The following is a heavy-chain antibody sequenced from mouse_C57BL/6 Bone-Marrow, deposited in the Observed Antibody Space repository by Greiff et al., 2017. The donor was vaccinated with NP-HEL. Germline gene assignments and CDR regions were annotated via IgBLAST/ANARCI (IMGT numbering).Heavy chain of an antibody. D-gene: IGHD1-1*01. CDR1: GYTFTDYY. CDR3: ALVARNYFDY. J-gene: IGHJ2*01. V-gene: IGHV1-26*01. CDR2: INPNNGGT. Sequence: EVQLQQSGPELVKPGASVKISCKASGYTFTDYYMNWVKQSHGKSLEWIGDINPNNGGTSYNQKFKGKATLTVDKSSSTAYMELRSLTSEDSAVYYCALVARNYFDYWGQGTTLTVSS.